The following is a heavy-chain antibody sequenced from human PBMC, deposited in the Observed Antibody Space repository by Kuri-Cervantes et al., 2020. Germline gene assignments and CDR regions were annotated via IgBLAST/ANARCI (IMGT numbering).Heavy chain of an antibody. CDR1: GGSISSYY. Sequence: GSLRLSCTVSGGSISSYYWSWIRQPPGKGLEWIGYIYYSGSTNYNPSLKSRVTISVDTSKNQFSLKLSSVTAADTAVYYCARGRDYSGGYFDYWGQGTLVTDSS. CDR3: ARGRDYSGGYFDY. D-gene: IGHD5-12*01. CDR2: IYYSGST. V-gene: IGHV4-59*01. J-gene: IGHJ4*02.